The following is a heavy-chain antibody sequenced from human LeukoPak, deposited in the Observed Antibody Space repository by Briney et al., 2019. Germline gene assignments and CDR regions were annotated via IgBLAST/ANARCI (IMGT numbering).Heavy chain of an antibody. J-gene: IGHJ4*02. CDR3: TKRVKYGGTWDHFAD. Sequence: GGSLRLSCAAAGFTFDNDRMGWVRQAPGKWLGWVSTVNVDGSNTYYADSVKGRFTISRDNSKSTLILQMNSLRVEDTALYYCTKRVKYGGTWDHFADWGQGTLVTVSS. CDR2: VNVDGSNT. CDR1: GFTFDNDR. V-gene: IGHV3-23*01. D-gene: IGHD1-26*01.